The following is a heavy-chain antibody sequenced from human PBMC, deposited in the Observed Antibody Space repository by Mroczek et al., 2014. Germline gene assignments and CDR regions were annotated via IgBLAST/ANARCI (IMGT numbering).Heavy chain of an antibody. Sequence: VQLLETGAGVKKPGASVKVSCKASGYTFTSYDINWVRQATGQGLEWMGWMNPNSGNTGYAQKFQGRVTMTRNTSISTAYMELSSLRSEDTAVYYCASSGRVVPAAYYYYYGMDVWGQGTTVTRLL. V-gene: IGHV1-8*01. CDR1: GYTFTSYD. J-gene: IGHJ6*02. D-gene: IGHD2-2*01. CDR3: ASSGRVVPAAYYYYYGMDV. CDR2: MNPNSGNT.